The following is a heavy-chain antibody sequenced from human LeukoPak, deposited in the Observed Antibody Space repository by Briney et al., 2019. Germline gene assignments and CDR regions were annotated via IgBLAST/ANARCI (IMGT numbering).Heavy chain of an antibody. CDR1: GFTFSSYS. CDR3: ARVDCSSTSCYWYYYYGMDV. V-gene: IGHV3-21*01. D-gene: IGHD2-2*01. Sequence: GGSLRLSCAASGFTFSSYSMTWVRQAPGKGLEWVSSISSSSSYIYYADSMKGRFTISRDNAKNSLYLQMNSLRAEDTAVYYCARVDCSSTSCYWYYYYGMDVWGQGTTVTVSS. J-gene: IGHJ6*02. CDR2: ISSSSSYI.